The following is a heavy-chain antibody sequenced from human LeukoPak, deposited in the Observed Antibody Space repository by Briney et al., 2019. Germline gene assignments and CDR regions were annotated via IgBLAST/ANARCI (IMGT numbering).Heavy chain of an antibody. D-gene: IGHD3-9*01. Sequence: GKSLRLSCEGSGYNLNNYAVHWVRQAPGRGLEWVAVISSDGTSKYYADSVKGRFTISRDNSKDMLYLQMNNLTPEDTALCYCARDVILPGNYFFDYWGQGTLVTVSS. V-gene: IGHV3-30-3*01. CDR2: ISSDGTSK. J-gene: IGHJ4*02. CDR1: GYNLNNYA. CDR3: ARDVILPGNYFFDY.